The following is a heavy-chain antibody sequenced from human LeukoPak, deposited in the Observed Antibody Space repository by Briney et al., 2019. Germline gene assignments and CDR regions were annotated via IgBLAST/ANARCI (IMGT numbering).Heavy chain of an antibody. D-gene: IGHD3-10*01. V-gene: IGHV3-33*01. Sequence: GGSLRLSCVASGFTFKNYGVHWVRQAPGKGLEGVAVIWYDGTYEYYGDSVKGRFAISRDNSKNTVYLQMNSLRAEDTAVYFCASDGSGLAVRGWFDSWGQGTVVTVSS. CDR3: ASDGSGLAVRGWFDS. J-gene: IGHJ5*02. CDR1: GFTFKNYG. CDR2: IWYDGTYE.